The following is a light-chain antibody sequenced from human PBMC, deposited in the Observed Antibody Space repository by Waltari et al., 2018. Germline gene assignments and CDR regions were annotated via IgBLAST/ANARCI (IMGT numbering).Light chain of an antibody. CDR3: YSTDNSGNYRV. Sequence: SYELTQPPSVSVSPGQTARITYSGDALPKKYVTWYQQKSGQAPVLVIYEDNTRASGIPERFSGSTSGTVATLSVSGAQVDDEADYYCYSTDNSGNYRVFGGGTKLTVL. CDR1: ALPKKY. CDR2: EDN. J-gene: IGLJ2*01. V-gene: IGLV3-10*01.